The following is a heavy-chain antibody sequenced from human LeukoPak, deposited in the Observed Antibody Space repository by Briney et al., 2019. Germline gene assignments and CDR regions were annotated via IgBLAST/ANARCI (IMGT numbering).Heavy chain of an antibody. CDR1: GYTFSGYA. D-gene: IGHD5-24*01. J-gene: IGHJ4*02. Sequence: RASVKVSCKASGYTFSGYAIHWVRQAPGQRFEWMGWINAGNGHTKYSQNFQGRVTITRDSSANIVYMELRSLTSEDTAVYYCARGIWSATRVDYYLDNWGQGTLVTVSS. CDR3: ARGIWSATRVDYYLDN. V-gene: IGHV1-3*01. CDR2: INAGNGHT.